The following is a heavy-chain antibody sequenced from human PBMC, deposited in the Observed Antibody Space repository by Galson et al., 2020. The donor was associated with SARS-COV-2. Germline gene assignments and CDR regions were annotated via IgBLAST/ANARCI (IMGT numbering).Heavy chain of an antibody. V-gene: IGHV4-38-2*02. D-gene: IGHD3-22*01. Sequence: SETLSLTCTVSGYSISTTNYWGWVRQPPGKGLEWIGSIYPNGRTYYNPSLKSRVTISVDTSKNQFSLRLDSVTAADTALYYCARQSVNMIVVVIVPGVYFDLWGRGTLFTVSS. CDR2: IYPNGRT. CDR1: GYSISTTNY. CDR3: ARQSVNMIVVVIVPGVYFDL. J-gene: IGHJ2*01.